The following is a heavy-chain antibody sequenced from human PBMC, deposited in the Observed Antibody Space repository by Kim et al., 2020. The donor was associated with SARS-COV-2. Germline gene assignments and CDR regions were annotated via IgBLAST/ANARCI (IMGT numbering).Heavy chain of an antibody. Sequence: GGSLRLSCAASGFTFSSYGMHWVRQAPGKGLEWVAVIWYDGSNKYYADSVKGRFTISRDNSKNTLYLQMNSLRAEDTAVYYCARDVLEGVVVVAASYGMDVWGQGTTVTVSS. D-gene: IGHD2-15*01. V-gene: IGHV3-33*01. CDR2: IWYDGSNK. CDR3: ARDVLEGVVVVAASYGMDV. CDR1: GFTFSSYG. J-gene: IGHJ6*02.